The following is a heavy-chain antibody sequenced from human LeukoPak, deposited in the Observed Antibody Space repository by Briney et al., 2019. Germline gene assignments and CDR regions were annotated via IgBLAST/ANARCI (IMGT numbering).Heavy chain of an antibody. CDR2: ISSSGNNA. V-gene: IGHV3-23*01. Sequence: GGSLGLSCAVSGFTFRGAAMTWVRQAPGKGLKWVSLISSSGNNAYYADSVKGRFTISRDNSKNTLSLQMNSLRVEDTAIYYCAKDIQLSTWGLGTRVTVSS. CDR3: AKDIQLST. CDR1: GFTFRGAA. J-gene: IGHJ3*01. D-gene: IGHD5-24*01.